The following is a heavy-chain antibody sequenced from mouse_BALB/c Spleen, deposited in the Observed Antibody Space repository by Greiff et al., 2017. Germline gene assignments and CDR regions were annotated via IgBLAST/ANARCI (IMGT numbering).Heavy chain of an antibody. V-gene: IGHV1-69*01. J-gene: IGHJ4*01. CDR1: GYTFTDYW. Sequence: QVQLQQPGAELVMPGASVKMSCKASGYTFTDYWMHWVKQRPGQGLEWIGAIDSSDSYTSYNQKFKGKATLTVDESSSTAYMQLSSLTSEDSAVYYCARGVDYWGQGTSVTVSS. CDR3: ARGVDY. CDR2: IDSSDSYT.